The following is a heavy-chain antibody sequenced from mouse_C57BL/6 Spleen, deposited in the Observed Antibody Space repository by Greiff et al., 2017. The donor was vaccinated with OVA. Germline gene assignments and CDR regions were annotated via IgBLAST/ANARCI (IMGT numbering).Heavy chain of an antibody. Sequence: EVQRVESGPGLVKPSQSLSLTCSVTGYSITSGYYWNWIRQFPGNKLEWMGYISYDGSNNYNPSLKNRISITRDTSKNQFFLKLNSVTTEDTATYYCAVWSNAMDYWGQGTSVTVSS. CDR2: ISYDGSN. CDR3: AVWSNAMDY. CDR1: GYSITSGYY. D-gene: IGHD2-10*02. V-gene: IGHV3-6*01. J-gene: IGHJ4*01.